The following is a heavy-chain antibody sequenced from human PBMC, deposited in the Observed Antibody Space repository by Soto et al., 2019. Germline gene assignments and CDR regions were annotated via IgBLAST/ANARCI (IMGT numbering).Heavy chain of an antibody. Sequence: SVKVSCKASGGTFSSYAISWVRQAPGQGLEWMGGIIPIFGTANYAQKFQGRVTITADESTSTAYMELSSLRSEDTAVYYCARVQSYYDSSGYYAGDAFDIWGQGTMVTVSS. CDR3: ARVQSYYDSSGYYAGDAFDI. D-gene: IGHD3-22*01. CDR1: GGTFSSYA. V-gene: IGHV1-69*13. CDR2: IIPIFGTA. J-gene: IGHJ3*02.